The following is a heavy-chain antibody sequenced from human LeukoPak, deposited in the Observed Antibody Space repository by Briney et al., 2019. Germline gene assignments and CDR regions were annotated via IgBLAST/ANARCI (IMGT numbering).Heavy chain of an antibody. CDR2: IRYYGSNK. V-gene: IGHV3-30*02. Sequence: GGSLRLSCAASGFTFSSYGMHWVRQAPGKGLEWVAFIRYYGSNKYYADSVKRRFTISRDNSKNTLYLQMNSLRAEGTAVYYCAKDWADSSSWKLYYYYGMDVWGQGTTVTVSS. CDR1: GFTFSSYG. CDR3: AKDWADSSSWKLYYYYGMDV. J-gene: IGHJ6*02. D-gene: IGHD6-13*01.